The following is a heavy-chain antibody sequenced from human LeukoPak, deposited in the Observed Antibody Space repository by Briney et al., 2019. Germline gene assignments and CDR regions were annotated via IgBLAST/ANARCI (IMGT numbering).Heavy chain of an antibody. CDR3: AKVRWPGVPAFDY. CDR1: GFTVSSNY. D-gene: IGHD5-24*01. CDR2: IYSGGST. V-gene: IGHV3-53*01. J-gene: IGHJ4*02. Sequence: GGSLRLSCAASGFTVSSNYMSWVRQAPGKGLEWVSIIYSGGSTFYADSVKGRFTISRDNSKNTLYLQMNSLRAEDTAVYYCAKVRWPGVPAFDYWGQGTLVTVSS.